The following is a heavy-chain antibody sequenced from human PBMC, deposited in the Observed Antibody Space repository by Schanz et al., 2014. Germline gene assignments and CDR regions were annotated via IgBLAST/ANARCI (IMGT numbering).Heavy chain of an antibody. V-gene: IGHV1-8*01. CDR1: GYTFTSYD. Sequence: QVQLVQSGAEVKKPGASVKVSCTASGYTFTSYDINWVRQAPGQGLEWLGWMNPNSGNPGFAQKFRGRVTMTRNTSMSTAYIELHILTSEGTAVYYCARGRTFDYWGQGTLVTVSS. CDR2: MNPNSGNP. CDR3: ARGRTFDY. J-gene: IGHJ4*02.